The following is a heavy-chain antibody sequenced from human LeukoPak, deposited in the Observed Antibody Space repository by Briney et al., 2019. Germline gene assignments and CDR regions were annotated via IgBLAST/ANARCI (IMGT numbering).Heavy chain of an antibody. CDR1: GGSFSGYY. CDR2: IYYSGST. CDR3: ARVAQDYGDFYFDY. J-gene: IGHJ4*02. D-gene: IGHD4-17*01. Sequence: SETLSLTCAVYGGSFSGYYWSWIRQPPGKGLEWIGYIYYSGSTNYNPSLKSRVTISVDTSKNQFSLKLSSVTAADTAVYYCARVAQDYGDFYFDYWGQGTLVTVSS. V-gene: IGHV4-59*01.